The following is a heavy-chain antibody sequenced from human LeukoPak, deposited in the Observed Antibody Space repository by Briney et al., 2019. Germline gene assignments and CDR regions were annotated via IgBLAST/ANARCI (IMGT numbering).Heavy chain of an antibody. CDR1: GFTFSRYW. J-gene: IGHJ6*03. CDR3: TRDSQDSYVYYMVV. CDR2: INQDGSVR. D-gene: IGHD3-10*02. Sequence: GGSLRLSCAVSGFTFSRYWMSWVRQAPGKGLEWVANINQDGSVRYYVDSVKGRFTISRDSAKNSLYLQMNSLRAEDTAVYYCTRDSQDSYVYYMVVWGKGTTVTVSS. V-gene: IGHV3-7*01.